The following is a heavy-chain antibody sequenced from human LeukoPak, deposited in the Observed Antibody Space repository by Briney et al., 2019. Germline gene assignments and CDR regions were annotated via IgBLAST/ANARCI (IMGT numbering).Heavy chain of an antibody. CDR3: ARSPIVGASYYFDY. CDR1: GGSISSSSYY. CDR2: IYYSGST. J-gene: IGHJ4*02. Sequence: SETLSLTCTVSGGSISSSSYYWGWIRQPPGKGLEWIGSIYYSGSTYYNPSFKSRVTISVDTSKNQFSLKLSSVTAADTAVYYCARSPIVGASYYFDYWGQGTLVTVSS. D-gene: IGHD1-26*01. V-gene: IGHV4-39*01.